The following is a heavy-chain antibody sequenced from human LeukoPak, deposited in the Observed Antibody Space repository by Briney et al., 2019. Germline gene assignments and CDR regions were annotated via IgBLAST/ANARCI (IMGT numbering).Heavy chain of an antibody. CDR1: SGSISSFY. D-gene: IGHD3-3*01. CDR2: IFTTGTT. Sequence: PSETLSLTCTVSSGSISSFYWTWIRQPAGKGLEWIGRIFTTGTTNYNPSLKSRVTMSVDTSKSQFSLKLSSVTAADTAVYYCARCDYYDFWTGLGINWFDPWGQGTLVTVSS. V-gene: IGHV4-4*07. J-gene: IGHJ5*02. CDR3: ARCDYYDFWTGLGINWFDP.